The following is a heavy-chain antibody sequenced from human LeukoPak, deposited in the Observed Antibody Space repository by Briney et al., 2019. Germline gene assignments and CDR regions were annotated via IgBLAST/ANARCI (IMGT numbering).Heavy chain of an antibody. V-gene: IGHV1-69*13. D-gene: IGHD1-26*01. Sequence: EASVKVSCKASGGTFSSYAISWVRQAPGQGLEWMGGIIPIFGTANYAQKFQGRVTITADESTSTAYMELSSLRSEDTAVYYCARDVVEWEPSNWFDPWGQGTLVTVSS. CDR3: ARDVVEWEPSNWFDP. J-gene: IGHJ5*02. CDR1: GGTFSSYA. CDR2: IIPIFGTA.